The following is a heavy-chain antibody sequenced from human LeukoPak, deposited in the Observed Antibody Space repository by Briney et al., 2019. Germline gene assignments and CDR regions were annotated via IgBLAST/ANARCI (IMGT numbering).Heavy chain of an antibody. J-gene: IGHJ3*02. V-gene: IGHV4-59*01. CDR2: IYYSGST. CDR1: GGSISSYY. Sequence: SETLSLTCTVSGGSISSYYWSWIRQPPGKGLEWIGYIYYSGSTNYNLSLKSRVTISVDTSKNQFSLKLSSVTAADTAVYYCAREGTAMVPDAFDIWGQGTMVTVSS. CDR3: AREGTAMVPDAFDI. D-gene: IGHD5-18*01.